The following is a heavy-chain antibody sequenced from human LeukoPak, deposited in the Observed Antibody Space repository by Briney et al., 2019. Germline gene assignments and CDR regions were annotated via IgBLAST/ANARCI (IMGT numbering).Heavy chain of an antibody. V-gene: IGHV3-23*01. CDR1: GFTFSSYV. Sequence: GGSLRLSCAASGFTFSSYVMSWVRQAPGKGLEWASTISGSGGSTYYADSVKGRFTISRDNPKNTLSLQMNSLRAEDTAVYYCAKGSAYADFWGQGTLVTVSS. CDR3: AKGSAYADF. D-gene: IGHD3-3*01. J-gene: IGHJ4*02. CDR2: ISGSGGST.